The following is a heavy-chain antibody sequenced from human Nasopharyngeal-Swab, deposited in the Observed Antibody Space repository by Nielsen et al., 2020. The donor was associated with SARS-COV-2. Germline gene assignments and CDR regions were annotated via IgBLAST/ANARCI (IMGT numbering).Heavy chain of an antibody. CDR2: INAGNGNT. D-gene: IGHD6-6*01. Sequence: ASVKVSCKASGYTFTSYAMHWVRQAPGQRLEWMGWINAGNGNTKYSQKFQGRVTITRDTSASTAYMELSSLRSEDTAVYYCARDRGWSEDSSSRVGGYYYYYYMDVWGKGTTVTVSS. CDR1: GYTFTSYA. V-gene: IGHV1-3*01. CDR3: ARDRGWSEDSSSRVGGYYYYYYMDV. J-gene: IGHJ6*03.